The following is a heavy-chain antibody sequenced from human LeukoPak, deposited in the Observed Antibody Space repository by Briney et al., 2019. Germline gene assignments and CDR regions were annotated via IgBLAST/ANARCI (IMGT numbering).Heavy chain of an antibody. CDR2: IKEDGSEK. CDR1: GFTFSNYW. D-gene: IGHD5-18*01. Sequence: GGSLRLSCAASGFTFSNYWMNWVRQTPGKGLEWVANIKEDGSEKYYVDSVKGRFTISRDNAKNSLFLQMNSLRAEDMGVYYCAGHWDRIYSYRDGSYWGQGTLVTVSS. J-gene: IGHJ4*02. CDR3: AGHWDRIYSYRDGSY. V-gene: IGHV3-7*01.